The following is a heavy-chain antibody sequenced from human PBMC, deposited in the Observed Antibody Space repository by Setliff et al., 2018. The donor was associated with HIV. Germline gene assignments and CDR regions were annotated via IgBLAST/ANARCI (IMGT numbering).Heavy chain of an antibody. J-gene: IGHJ4*02. CDR1: RGSISSGTYY. CDR2: IYYTGST. CDR3: AKGAGFYGDYTFDH. Sequence: SETLSLTCTVSRGSISSGTYYWTWIRQPPGKGLEWIGYIYYTGSTSYNPSFRSRVTISVDTSKNQFSLMLDSVTAADTAVYYCAKGAGFYGDYTFDHWGQGRQVTVSS. D-gene: IGHD4-17*01. V-gene: IGHV4-61*01.